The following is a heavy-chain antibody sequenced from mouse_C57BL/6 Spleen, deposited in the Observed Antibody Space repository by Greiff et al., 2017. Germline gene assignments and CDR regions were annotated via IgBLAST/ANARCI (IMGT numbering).Heavy chain of an antibody. CDR2: IDPEDGDT. CDR3: TTRRQLRLRYAMDY. CDR1: GFNIKDYY. Sequence: EVQRVESVAELVRPGASVKLSCTASGFNIKDYYMHWVKQRPEQGLEWIGRIDPEDGDTEYAPKFQGKATMTADTSSNTAYLQLSSLTSEDTAVYYCTTRRQLRLRYAMDYWGQGTSVTVSS. D-gene: IGHD3-2*02. J-gene: IGHJ4*01. V-gene: IGHV14-1*01.